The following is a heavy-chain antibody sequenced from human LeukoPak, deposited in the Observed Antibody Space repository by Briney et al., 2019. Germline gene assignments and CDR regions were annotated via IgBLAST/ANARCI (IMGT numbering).Heavy chain of an antibody. Sequence: GGSLRLSCAASGFTFSSYAMSWVRQAPGKGLEWVSAISSGSTYIYYADSVKGRFTISRDNSKNSLFLQMNSLRAEDTAVYYCARGLDPTMDPFDHWGQGPLVTVSS. CDR3: ARGLDPTMDPFDH. CDR1: GFTFSSYA. CDR2: ISSGSTYI. V-gene: IGHV3-21*01. J-gene: IGHJ4*02. D-gene: IGHD5-18*01.